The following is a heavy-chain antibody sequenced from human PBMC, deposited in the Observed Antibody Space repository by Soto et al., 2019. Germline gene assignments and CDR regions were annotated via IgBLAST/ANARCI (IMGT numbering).Heavy chain of an antibody. CDR3: ASPDSSGYYYGYFQH. CDR1: GGSISSGDYY. CDR2: IYSGGST. J-gene: IGHJ1*01. D-gene: IGHD3-22*01. Sequence: PSETLSLTCTDSGGSISSGDYYWSWVRQAPGKGLEWVSVIYSGGSTYYADSVKGRFTISRDNSKNTLYLQMNSLRAEDTAVYYCASPDSSGYYYGYFQHWGQRTLVTVPQ. V-gene: IGHV3-66*01.